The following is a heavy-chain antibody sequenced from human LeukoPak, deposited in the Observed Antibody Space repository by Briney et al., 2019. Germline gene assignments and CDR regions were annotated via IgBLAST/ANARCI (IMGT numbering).Heavy chain of an antibody. D-gene: IGHD6-13*01. CDR2: IYHSGST. Sequence: PSETLSLTCTVSRGSISSGGYYWSWIRQPPGKGLEWIGYIYHSGSTYYNPSLKSRVTISVDRSKNQFSLKLSSVTAADTAVYYCARAGGYSSKGVDYWGQGTLVTVSS. J-gene: IGHJ4*02. V-gene: IGHV4-30-2*01. CDR3: ARAGGYSSKGVDY. CDR1: RGSISSGGYY.